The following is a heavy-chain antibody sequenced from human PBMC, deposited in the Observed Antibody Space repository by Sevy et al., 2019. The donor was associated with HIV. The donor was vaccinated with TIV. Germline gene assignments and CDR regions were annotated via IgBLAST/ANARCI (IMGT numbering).Heavy chain of an antibody. Sequence: GGSLRLSCAASGFTFSSYIMNWVRQAPGKGLEWVSSISSSNNYIYYADSMKGRFTISRDNAKNSLYLQLNSLRAEDTAVYYCARDKTILEGRYGMDVWGQGTTVTVSS. CDR1: GFTFSSYI. CDR2: ISSSNNYI. V-gene: IGHV3-21*01. D-gene: IGHD3-3*01. CDR3: ARDKTILEGRYGMDV. J-gene: IGHJ6*02.